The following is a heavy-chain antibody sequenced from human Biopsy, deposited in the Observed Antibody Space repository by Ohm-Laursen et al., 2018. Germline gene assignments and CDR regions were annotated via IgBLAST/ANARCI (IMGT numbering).Heavy chain of an antibody. CDR3: AKDRRTMRIWYFDL. J-gene: IGHJ2*01. CDR2: IYSGGDT. V-gene: IGHV3-66*01. CDR1: GFTDYNNY. D-gene: IGHD4/OR15-4a*01. Sequence: SLRLSCAASGFTDYNNYMTWVRQAPGKGLEWVSLIYSGGDTRYADSVKGRFTISRDSSKNTLYLQMNSLRVDDTAVYYCAKDRRTMRIWYFDLWGRGTLVTVPS.